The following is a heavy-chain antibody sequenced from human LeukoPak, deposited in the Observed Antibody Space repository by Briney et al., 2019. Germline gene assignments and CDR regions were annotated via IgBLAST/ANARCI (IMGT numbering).Heavy chain of an antibody. CDR2: IYSGGTT. CDR1: GFTVSSNY. D-gene: IGHD6-13*01. J-gene: IGHJ4*02. V-gene: IGHV3-53*01. CDR3: ARGGYSSSWYHFDY. Sequence: GGSLRLSCAASGFTVSSNYMSWVRQAPGKGLEWVSVIYSGGTTDYADSVKGRFTISRDNSKNTLFLQMNSLRAEDTAVYYCARGGYSSSWYHFDYWGQGTLVTVSS.